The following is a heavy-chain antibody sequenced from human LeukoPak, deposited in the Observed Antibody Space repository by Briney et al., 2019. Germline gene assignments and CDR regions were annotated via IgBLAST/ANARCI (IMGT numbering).Heavy chain of an antibody. Sequence: PGGSLRLSCAASGFSFSTHGMSWVRHASGKGLEWVSGISDSGSKTFYADSVKGRFTISRDNSKNTLYLQMNSLRAEDTAVYYCAKRVSDSTSSVSSVYFDFWGQGTLVTVSS. D-gene: IGHD6-6*01. CDR2: ISDSGSKT. CDR1: GFSFSTHG. J-gene: IGHJ4*02. V-gene: IGHV3-23*01. CDR3: AKRVSDSTSSVSSVYFDF.